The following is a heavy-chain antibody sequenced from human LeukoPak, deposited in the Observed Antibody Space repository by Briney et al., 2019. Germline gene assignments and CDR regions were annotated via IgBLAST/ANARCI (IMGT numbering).Heavy chain of an antibody. J-gene: IGHJ4*02. CDR2: INHSGST. CDR3: ARDGIEAAGGVDF. D-gene: IGHD6-13*01. Sequence: SETLSLTCAVYGGSFSGYYWIWIRQPPGKGLEWIGEINHSGSTNYNPSLKSRVTISVDTSKNQFSLKLSSVTAADTAVYYCARDGIEAAGGVDFWGQGTLVTVSS. CDR1: GGSFSGYY. V-gene: IGHV4-34*01.